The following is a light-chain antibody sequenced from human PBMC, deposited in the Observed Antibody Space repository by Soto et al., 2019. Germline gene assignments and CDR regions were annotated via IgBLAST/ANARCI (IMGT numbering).Light chain of an antibody. J-gene: IGLJ2*01. V-gene: IGLV2-14*01. CDR3: SSYTRRNTLA. CDR2: EVT. Sequence: QSALTQPASVSGSPGQSITISCTGTSSDVGGYNFVSWYQQYPGKAPKLIIYEVTDRPSGVSNRFSGSKSGSTASLTISGLHAEDEAYYYCSSYTRRNTLAFGGGTKLTVL. CDR1: SSDVGGYNF.